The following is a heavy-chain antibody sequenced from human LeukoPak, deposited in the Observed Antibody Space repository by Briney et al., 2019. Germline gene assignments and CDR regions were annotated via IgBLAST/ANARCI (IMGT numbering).Heavy chain of an antibody. J-gene: IGHJ1*01. V-gene: IGHV4-34*01. CDR2: INHSGST. Sequence: PSETLSLTCAVYGGSFSGYYWSWIRQPPGKGLEWIGEINHSGSTNYNPSLKSRVTISVDTSKNQFSLKLSSVTAADTAVYYCARHPPPIAVAGTGAEYFQHWGQGTLVTVSS. CDR3: ARHPPPIAVAGTGAEYFQH. CDR1: GGSFSGYY. D-gene: IGHD6-19*01.